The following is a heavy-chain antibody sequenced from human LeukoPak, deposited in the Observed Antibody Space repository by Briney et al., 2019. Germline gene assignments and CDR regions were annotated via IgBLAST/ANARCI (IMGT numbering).Heavy chain of an antibody. CDR1: VGYISRRSYY. Sequence: SDTLSLTCSVSVGYISRRSYYWGWIRQPPGKGLEWIGRIYYSGNTYYNPSLRGRVTISVDTSKNQCSLMLSSVPAAATAVYYCGRFVTGDGVFDIWGEGTMVTVSS. J-gene: IGHJ3*02. V-gene: IGHV4-39*07. CDR3: GRFVTGDGVFDI. D-gene: IGHD7-27*01. CDR2: IYYSGNT.